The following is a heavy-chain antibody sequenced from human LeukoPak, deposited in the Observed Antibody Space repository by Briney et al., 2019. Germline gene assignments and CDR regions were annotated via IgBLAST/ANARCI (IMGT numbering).Heavy chain of an antibody. V-gene: IGHV3-48*01. D-gene: IGHD3-10*01. Sequence: GGSLRLSCAASGFTFSSYSMNWVRQAPGKGLEWVSYISSSSSTIYYADSVKGRFTISRDNAKNSLYLQMNSLRAEDTAVYYCARDLWESKWFGETTIDYWGQGTLVTVSS. CDR2: ISSSSSTI. J-gene: IGHJ4*02. CDR3: ARDLWESKWFGETTIDY. CDR1: GFTFSSYS.